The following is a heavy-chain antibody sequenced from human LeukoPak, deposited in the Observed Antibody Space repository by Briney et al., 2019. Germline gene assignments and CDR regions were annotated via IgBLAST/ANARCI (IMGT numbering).Heavy chain of an antibody. J-gene: IGHJ4*02. Sequence: SETLSLTCTVSGGSISSSSYYWGWIRQPPGKGLEWIGSIYYSGSTYYNPSLKSRVTISVDTSKNQFSLKLSSVTAADTAVYYCASHPLAAAGFDYWGQGTLVTVSS. D-gene: IGHD6-13*01. V-gene: IGHV4-39*01. CDR2: IYYSGST. CDR1: GGSISSSSYY. CDR3: ASHPLAAAGFDY.